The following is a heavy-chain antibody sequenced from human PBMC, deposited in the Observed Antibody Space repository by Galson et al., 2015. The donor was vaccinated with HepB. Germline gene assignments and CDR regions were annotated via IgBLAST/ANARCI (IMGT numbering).Heavy chain of an antibody. Sequence: SLRLSCAASGFIFNKFVMTWVRQAPGKGLEWVSTASESGNNTYYVDSVKGRFTISRDNSKRTLFLQMNILSAEDTAVYYCARALSGGMDVWGQGTTVTVSS. J-gene: IGHJ6*02. V-gene: IGHV3-23*01. D-gene: IGHD2-2*01. CDR1: GFIFNKFV. CDR2: ASESGNNT. CDR3: ARALSGGMDV.